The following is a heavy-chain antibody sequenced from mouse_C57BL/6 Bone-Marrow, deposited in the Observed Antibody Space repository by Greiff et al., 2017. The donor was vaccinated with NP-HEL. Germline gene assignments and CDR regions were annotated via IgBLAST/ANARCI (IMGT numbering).Heavy chain of an antibody. CDR3: ARVYGSSYDYFDY. D-gene: IGHD1-1*01. CDR2: IYPGDGDT. J-gene: IGHJ2*01. CDR1: GYAFSSSW. Sequence: VKLQESGPELVKPGASVKISCKASGYAFSSSWMNWVKQRPGKGLEWIGRIYPGDGDTNYNGKFKGKATLTADKSSSTAYMQLSSLTSEDSAVYFCARVYGSSYDYFDYWGQGTTLTVSS. V-gene: IGHV1-82*01.